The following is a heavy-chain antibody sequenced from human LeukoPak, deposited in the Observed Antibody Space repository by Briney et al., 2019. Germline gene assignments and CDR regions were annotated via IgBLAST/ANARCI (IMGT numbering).Heavy chain of an antibody. D-gene: IGHD3-3*01. V-gene: IGHV3-23*01. CDR1: GFTFSSYA. CDR3: ARDRPRFLERNDAFDI. CDR2: ISGSGGST. Sequence: PGGSLRLSCAASGFTFSSYAMSWVRQAPGKGLEWVSAISGSGGSTYYADSMKGRFTISRDNAKNSLYLQMNSLRAEDTAVYYCARDRPRFLERNDAFDIWGQGTMVTVSS. J-gene: IGHJ3*02.